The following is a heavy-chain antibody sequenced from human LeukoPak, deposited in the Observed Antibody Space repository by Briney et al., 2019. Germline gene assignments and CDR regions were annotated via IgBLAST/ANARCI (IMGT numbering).Heavy chain of an antibody. J-gene: IGHJ4*02. CDR3: AREGGYSGYDWDSNFDY. Sequence: LPGGSLRLSCAASGFTFSSYAMSWVRQAPGKGLEWVSYISSSGSTIYYADSVKGRFTISRDNAKNSLYLQMNSLRAEDTAVYYCAREGGYSGYDWDSNFDYWGQGTLVTVSS. CDR1: GFTFSSYA. CDR2: ISSSGSTI. D-gene: IGHD5-12*01. V-gene: IGHV3-48*04.